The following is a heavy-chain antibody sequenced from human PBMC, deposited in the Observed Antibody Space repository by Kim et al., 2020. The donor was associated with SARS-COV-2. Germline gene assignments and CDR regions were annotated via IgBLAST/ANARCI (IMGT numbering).Heavy chain of an antibody. Sequence: SETLSLTCTVSGGSISSGGYYCSWIRQHPGKGLEWIGYIYYSGSTYYNPSLKSRVTISVDTSKNQFSLKLSSVTAADTAVYYCARGSSGYSPAFDIWGQGTMVTVSS. J-gene: IGHJ3*02. V-gene: IGHV4-31*03. CDR1: GGSISSGGYY. CDR3: ARGSSGYSPAFDI. CDR2: IYYSGST. D-gene: IGHD3-22*01.